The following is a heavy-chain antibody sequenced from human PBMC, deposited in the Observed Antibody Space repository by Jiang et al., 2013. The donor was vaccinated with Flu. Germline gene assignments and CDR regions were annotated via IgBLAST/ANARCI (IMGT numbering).Heavy chain of an antibody. CDR2: IYPGDSDT. J-gene: IGHJ4*02. CDR3: ARQRGRGGGSSTNFDY. V-gene: IGHV5-51*01. Sequence: GAEVKKPGESLKISCKASGYSFSNYWIAWVRQMPGKGLEWMGIIYPGDSDTKYSPSFLGQVTLAADKSINTAYLQWSSLKASDTALYYCARQRGRGGGSSTNFDYWGQGTLVTVSS. CDR1: GYSFSNYW. D-gene: IGHD2-15*01.